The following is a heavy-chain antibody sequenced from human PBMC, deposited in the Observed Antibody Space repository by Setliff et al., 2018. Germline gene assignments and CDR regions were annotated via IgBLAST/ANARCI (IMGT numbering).Heavy chain of an antibody. Sequence: SETLSLTCTVSGGSISSHYWTWIRQPAGKGLEWIGHFHTSGITNYNPSLKSRVTMSVDTSKNQFSLKLSSVTAADTAVYYCARETTAWGYVDTAMVTFIDQWGQGTLVTVSS. D-gene: IGHD5-18*01. J-gene: IGHJ4*02. CDR1: GGSISSHY. V-gene: IGHV4-4*07. CDR2: FHTSGIT. CDR3: ARETTAWGYVDTAMVTFIDQ.